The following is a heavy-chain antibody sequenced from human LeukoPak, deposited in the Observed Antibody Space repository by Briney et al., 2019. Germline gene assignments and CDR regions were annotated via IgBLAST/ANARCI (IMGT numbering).Heavy chain of an antibody. J-gene: IGHJ4*02. V-gene: IGHV3-48*03. D-gene: IGHD3-10*01. CDR2: ISSSGRAI. Sequence: GGSLRLSCAASGFIFSSFEMNWVRQAPGKGLEWVSYISSSGRAIYYADSVKGRFTISRDNAKKSLYLQMDSLRAEDTAVYYCARDGGDYGSGSYYAYWGQGTLVTVSS. CDR3: ARDGGDYGSGSYYAY. CDR1: GFIFSSFE.